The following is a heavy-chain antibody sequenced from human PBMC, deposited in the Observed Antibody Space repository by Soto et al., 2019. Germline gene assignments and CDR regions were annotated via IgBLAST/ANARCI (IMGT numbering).Heavy chain of an antibody. CDR3: ARGSAFIGLDY. CDR2: IGTSGSYI. J-gene: IGHJ4*02. V-gene: IGHV3-21*01. CDR1: GFIFSRYS. Sequence: GSLRLSCAVSGFIFSRYSMNWVRQAPWKGLEWVSSIGTSGSYIYDTDSVKGRFTISRDNTKDSLYLQMNSLRAEDTAIYYCARGSAFIGLDYWGQGTPVTVSS. D-gene: IGHD1-26*01.